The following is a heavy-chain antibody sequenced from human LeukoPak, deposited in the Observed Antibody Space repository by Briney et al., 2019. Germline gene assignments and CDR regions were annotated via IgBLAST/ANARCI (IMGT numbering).Heavy chain of an antibody. J-gene: IGHJ4*02. D-gene: IGHD3-3*01. CDR1: GFTFSSYG. CDR3: AKDPPRVAALFFKEDY. Sequence: GGSLRLSCAASGFTFSSYGMHWFRQAPGKGLEWVAFIRYDGSSEYYADSVKGRFSSSRDNSKNMLYLQMNSLRVEDTAVYSCAKDPPRVAALFFKEDYWGQGTLVTVSS. V-gene: IGHV3-30*02. CDR2: IRYDGSSE.